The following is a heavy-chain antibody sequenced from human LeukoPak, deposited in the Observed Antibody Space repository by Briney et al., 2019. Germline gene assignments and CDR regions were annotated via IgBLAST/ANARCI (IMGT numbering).Heavy chain of an antibody. CDR1: GGSISSHY. Sequence: SETLSLTCTVSGGSISSHYWSWIRQPPGKGLEWIGYIYYSGSTNYNPSLKRRVTISVDTSKNQFSLKLSSVTAADTAVYYCARGTPLVPAAKKNWFDRWGQGTLVTVSS. CDR2: IYYSGST. CDR3: ARGTPLVPAAKKNWFDR. V-gene: IGHV4-59*11. J-gene: IGHJ5*02. D-gene: IGHD2-2*01.